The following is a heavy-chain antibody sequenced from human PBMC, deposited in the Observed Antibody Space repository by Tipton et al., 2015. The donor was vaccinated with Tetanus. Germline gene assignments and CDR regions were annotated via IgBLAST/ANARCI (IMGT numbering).Heavy chain of an antibody. CDR2: IYYSGST. CDR1: GGSFSGYY. V-gene: IGHV4-59*01. D-gene: IGHD5-12*01. J-gene: IGHJ4*02. CDR3: ARDDSLYSGYDSIFDY. Sequence: TLSLTCAVYGGSFSGYYWSWIRQPPGKGLEWIGYIYYSGSTNYNPSLKSRVTISVDTSKNQFSLKLSSVTAADTAVYYCARDDSLYSGYDSIFDYWGQGTLVTVSS.